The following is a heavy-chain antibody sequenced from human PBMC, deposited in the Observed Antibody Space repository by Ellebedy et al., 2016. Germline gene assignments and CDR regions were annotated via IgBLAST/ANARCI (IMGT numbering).Heavy chain of an antibody. V-gene: IGHV5-10-1*01. J-gene: IGHJ4*02. CDR3: ASFDYDTTDFDF. CDR2: IDPVDSYT. Sequence: GESLKISXQASGYSFTSYWITWVRQTPGKGLEWMGRIDPVDSYTSYSPSFQGHVTISVDKSINTAYLHWSSLKASDTAMYYCASFDYDTTDFDFWGQGTLVTVSS. D-gene: IGHD3-9*01. CDR1: GYSFTSYW.